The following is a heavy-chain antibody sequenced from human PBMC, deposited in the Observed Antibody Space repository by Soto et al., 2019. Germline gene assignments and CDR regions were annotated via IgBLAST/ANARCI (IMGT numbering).Heavy chain of an antibody. D-gene: IGHD3-16*01. V-gene: IGHV4-31*03. CDR3: ARGGYADNWFDP. CDR2: IFHSGSN. CDR1: GGPVSSGGYY. J-gene: IGHJ5*02. Sequence: SDTLSLTCTVSGGPVSSGGYYWHWIRQHPGKGLEWIGYIFHSGSNYYNPSLKSRVTMSVDTSKNQLSLKLSSVTAADTAVYYCARGGYADNWFDPWGQGTLVTVSS.